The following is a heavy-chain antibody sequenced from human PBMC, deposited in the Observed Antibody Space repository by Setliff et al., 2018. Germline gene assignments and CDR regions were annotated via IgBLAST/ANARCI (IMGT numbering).Heavy chain of an antibody. V-gene: IGHV4-39*07. CDR2: IYYGGSA. CDR1: GGSISSSNYY. D-gene: IGHD2-15*01. J-gene: IGHJ4*02. CDR3: ARILGYCSGGSCYVPY. Sequence: PSETLSLTCTVSGGSISSSNYYWGWIRQPPGKGLEWIGNIYYGGSAYYNPSLKSRVTISVDTSKNQSSLKLSSVTAADTAMYYCARILGYCSGGSCYVPYWGQGTLVTVSS.